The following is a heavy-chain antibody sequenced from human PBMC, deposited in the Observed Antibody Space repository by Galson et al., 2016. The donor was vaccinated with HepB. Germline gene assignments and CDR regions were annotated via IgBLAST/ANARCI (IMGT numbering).Heavy chain of an antibody. CDR1: GGTFSSYA. CDR3: ARGVGTHFWIGYYFDY. D-gene: IGHD3-3*02. CDR2: IIPIFGTA. J-gene: IGHJ4*02. Sequence: SVKVSCKASGGTFSSYAISWVRQAPGQGLEWMGGIIPIFGTANYAQKFQGRVTITADESTTTADMELSSLRSDDTAVYYCARGVGTHFWIGYYFDYWGQGTLVIVS. V-gene: IGHV1-69*13.